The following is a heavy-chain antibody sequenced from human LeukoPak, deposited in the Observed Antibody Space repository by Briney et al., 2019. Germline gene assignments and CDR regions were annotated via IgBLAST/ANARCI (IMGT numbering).Heavy chain of an antibody. CDR2: ISGSGGST. Sequence: GGSLRLSCAASGFTFSSYAMSWVRQAPGKGLEWVSAISGSGGSTYYADSVKGRFTISRDNSKNTLYLQMNSLRAEDTAVYYCAKVPPLWFGERYYFDYWGQGTLVTVSS. CDR1: GFTFSSYA. V-gene: IGHV3-23*01. CDR3: AKVPPLWFGERYYFDY. J-gene: IGHJ4*02. D-gene: IGHD3-10*01.